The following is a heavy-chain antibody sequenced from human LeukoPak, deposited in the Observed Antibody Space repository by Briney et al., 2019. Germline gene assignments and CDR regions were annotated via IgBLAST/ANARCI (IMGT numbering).Heavy chain of an antibody. CDR1: GGTFSSYA. D-gene: IGHD1-7*01. V-gene: IGHV1-69*04. CDR2: IIPILGIA. CDR3: ARSNWNYVGFDY. J-gene: IGHJ4*02. Sequence: GSSVKVSCKASGGTFSSYAISWVRQAPGQGLEWMGRIIPILGIANYAQKFQGRVTITTDESTSTAYMELSSLRSEDTAVYHCARSNWNYVGFDYWGQGTLVTVSS.